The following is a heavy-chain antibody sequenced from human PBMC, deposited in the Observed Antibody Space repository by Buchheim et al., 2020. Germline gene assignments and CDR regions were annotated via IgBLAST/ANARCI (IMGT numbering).Heavy chain of an antibody. J-gene: IGHJ4*02. D-gene: IGHD3-3*01. CDR2: IYHSGST. Sequence: QVQLQESGPGLVKPSGTLSLTCAVSGGSISSSNWWSWVRQPPGKGLEWIGEIYHSGSTNYNPSLKSRVTISVDTSTNQFSLKLSSVTAADTAVYYCARVTVLRFLEWPRRYYFDYWGQGTL. V-gene: IGHV4-4*02. CDR1: GGSISSSNW. CDR3: ARVTVLRFLEWPRRYYFDY.